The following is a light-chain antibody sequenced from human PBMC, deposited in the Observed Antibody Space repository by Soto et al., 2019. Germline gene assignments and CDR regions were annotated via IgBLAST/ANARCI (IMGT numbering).Light chain of an antibody. J-gene: IGLJ3*02. CDR1: SSNIGAGYD. Sequence: QSVLTQTPSVSGAPGQKITMSFTGSSSNIGAGYDVHWYQQVPGAAPRLLIYADNNRPSGGPDRFSASKSGTSASLAITGLQGEDEANYYCQSYDTGLSGVMFGAGTKLTVL. CDR2: ADN. V-gene: IGLV1-40*01. CDR3: QSYDTGLSGVM.